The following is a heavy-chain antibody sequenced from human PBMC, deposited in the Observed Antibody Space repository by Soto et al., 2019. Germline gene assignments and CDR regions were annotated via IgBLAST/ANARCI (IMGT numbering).Heavy chain of an antibody. CDR2: VDASGNT. CDR1: GHSISADY. D-gene: IGHD3-22*01. V-gene: IGHV4-4*07. Sequence: QVQLQESGPGLVKASETLSLSCTVSGHSISADYWSWIRQPAGKRLEWIGRVDASGNTNYNHSLNGRVTMSVDTSKNQCFLKVRSVTAADTAMYFCARDVGGSVVPHWFDPWGQGALVTVSS. J-gene: IGHJ5*02. CDR3: ARDVGGSVVPHWFDP.